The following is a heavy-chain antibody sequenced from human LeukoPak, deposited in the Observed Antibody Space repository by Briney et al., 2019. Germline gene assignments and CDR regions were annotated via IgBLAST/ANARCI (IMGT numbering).Heavy chain of an antibody. CDR2: IYYSET. Sequence: SETLSLPCTVSGCSVSGYYCTWVRQPPGKGLEWIGYIYYSETNYNPSLKSRVNISLDPSKNQLSLKLTSVTAADTAVYYCARRRISIDTWGQGTLVTVSS. J-gene: IGHJ5*02. CDR3: ARRRISIDT. V-gene: IGHV4-59*08. CDR1: GCSVSGYY.